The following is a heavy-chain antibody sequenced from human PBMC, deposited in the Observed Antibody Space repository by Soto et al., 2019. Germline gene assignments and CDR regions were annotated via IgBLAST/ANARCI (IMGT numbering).Heavy chain of an antibody. CDR3: AKDGCCGDTCSVNNWFVP. CDR1: GFTFSSYG. CDR2: IWYDGSNK. Sequence: GGSLRLSCAASGFTFSSYGMHWVRQAPGKGLEWVAVIWYDGSNKYYADSVKGRFTISRDNSKNTLYLQMNSLRAEDTALYYCAKDGCCGDTCSVNNWFVPWGQGTLVTV. V-gene: IGHV3-33*06. J-gene: IGHJ5*02. D-gene: IGHD2-15*01.